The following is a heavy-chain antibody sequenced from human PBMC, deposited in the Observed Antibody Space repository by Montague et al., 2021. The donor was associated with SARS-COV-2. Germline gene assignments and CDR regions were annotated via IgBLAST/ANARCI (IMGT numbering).Heavy chain of an antibody. V-gene: IGHV2-70*01. CDR2: INWHDDK. Sequence: PALAKPTQTLTLTCTFSGFSLPTSGMCVRWIRQSPGKALEWLALINWHDDKYYSTSLKARLTISKDTSKNQVVLTMTNMDPLDTATYYCARTPHGDYSALFDYWGQGILVTVSP. J-gene: IGHJ4*02. CDR1: GFSLPTSGMC. CDR3: ARTPHGDYSALFDY. D-gene: IGHD4-17*01.